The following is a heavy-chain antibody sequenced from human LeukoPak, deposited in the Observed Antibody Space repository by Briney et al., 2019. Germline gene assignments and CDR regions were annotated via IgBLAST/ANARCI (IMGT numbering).Heavy chain of an antibody. CDR1: GFTFSDYS. CDR3: ARDFWSGSPD. CDR2: ISSSGSTI. J-gene: IGHJ4*02. D-gene: IGHD3-3*01. Sequence: GGPLSPSCAASGFTFSDYSMSWIAQPPGKGLGWVSYISSSGSTIYYADSVKGRFTISRDNAKNSLYLQMNSLRVEDTAVYYCARDFWSGSPDWGQGTLVTVSS. V-gene: IGHV3-11*04.